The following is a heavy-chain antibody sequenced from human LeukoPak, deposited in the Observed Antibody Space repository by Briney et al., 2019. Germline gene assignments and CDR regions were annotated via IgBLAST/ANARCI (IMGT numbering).Heavy chain of an antibody. CDR2: ISTYNGDT. CDR1: GYNFIANS. J-gene: IGHJ4*02. Sequence: GASVKLSCKTSGYNFIANSIHWVRQAPGQGLEWMGWISTYNGDTDYAQKLQGRVTMTADTSTSTAYMELRSLRSDDTAVYYCARDPGQYYDILTGYYTPYYFDYWGQGTLVTVSS. CDR3: ARDPGQYYDILTGYYTPYYFDY. D-gene: IGHD3-9*01. V-gene: IGHV1-18*04.